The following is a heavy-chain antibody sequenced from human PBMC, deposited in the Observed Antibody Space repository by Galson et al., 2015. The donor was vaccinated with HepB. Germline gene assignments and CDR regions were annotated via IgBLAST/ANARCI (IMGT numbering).Heavy chain of an antibody. CDR1: GFTFSSYA. CDR2: ISGSGGST. Sequence: SLRLSCAASGFTFSSYAMSWVRQAPGKGLEWVSAISGSGGSTYYADSVKGRFTISRDNSKNTLYLQMNSLRAEDTAVYYCAKTNLTAIIYYYYYMDVWGKGTTVTVSS. D-gene: IGHD2-21*02. J-gene: IGHJ6*03. V-gene: IGHV3-23*01. CDR3: AKTNLTAIIYYYYYMDV.